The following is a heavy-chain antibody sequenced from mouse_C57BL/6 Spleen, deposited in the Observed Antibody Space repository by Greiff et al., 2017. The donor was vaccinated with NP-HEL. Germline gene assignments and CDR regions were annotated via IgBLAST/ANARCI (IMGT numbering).Heavy chain of an antibody. V-gene: IGHV3-6*01. CDR1: GYSITSGYY. CDR3: ARERDYGNYGYFDV. CDR2: ISYDGSN. J-gene: IGHJ1*03. Sequence: VQLKESGPGLVKPSQSLSLTCSVTGYSITSGYYWNWIRQFPGNKLEWMGYISYDGSNNYNPSLQNRISITRDTSKNQFFLKLNSVTTEDTATYYCARERDYGNYGYFDVWGTGTTVTVSS. D-gene: IGHD2-1*01.